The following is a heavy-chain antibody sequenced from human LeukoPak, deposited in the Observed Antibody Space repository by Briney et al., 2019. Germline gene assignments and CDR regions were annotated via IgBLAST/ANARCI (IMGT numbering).Heavy chain of an antibody. CDR3: ARSAADSGYDCRY. Sequence: GGSLRLSCAASGFTFSTYPMSWVRQAPGKGLEWVSGISGSGGSTYYADSVKGRFTISRDISKNTLYLQMNSLRAEDTAVYYCARSAADSGYDCRYWGQGTLVTVSS. J-gene: IGHJ4*02. CDR2: ISGSGGST. CDR1: GFTFSTYP. D-gene: IGHD5-12*01. V-gene: IGHV3-23*01.